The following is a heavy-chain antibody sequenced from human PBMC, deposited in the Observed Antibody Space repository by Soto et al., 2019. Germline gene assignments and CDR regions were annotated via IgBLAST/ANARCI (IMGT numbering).Heavy chain of an antibody. D-gene: IGHD6-13*01. CDR2: IYPGDSDT. CDR3: ARFRAPRRQLISMSFHL. V-gene: IGHV5-51*01. Sequence: GESLKISCKGSGYSFTSYWIGWVRQMPGKGLEWMGIIYPGDSDTRYSPSFQGQVTISADKSISTAYLQWGSLKASDSAIYYCARFRAPRRQLISMSFHLWGLGTLVTVSS. CDR1: GYSFTSYW. J-gene: IGHJ4*03.